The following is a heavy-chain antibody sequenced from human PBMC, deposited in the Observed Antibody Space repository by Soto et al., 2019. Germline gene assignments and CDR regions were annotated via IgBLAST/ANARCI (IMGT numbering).Heavy chain of an antibody. CDR3: AKDRPPLLSGWYIGYYFDY. D-gene: IGHD6-19*01. J-gene: IGHJ4*02. V-gene: IGHV1-69*01. Sequence: SVKVSCTTSGGTFSSYAISWVRQAPGQGLEWMGGIVPLFRTTNYAQKFQGRVTITADESTSTAYMELSSLRSEDTAVYYCAKDRPPLLSGWYIGYYFDYWGQGTLVTVSS. CDR2: IVPLFRTT. CDR1: GGTFSSYA.